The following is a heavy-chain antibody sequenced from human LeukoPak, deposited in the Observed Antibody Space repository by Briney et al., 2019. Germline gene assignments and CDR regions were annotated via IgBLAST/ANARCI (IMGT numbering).Heavy chain of an antibody. CDR1: GYSFSNYW. D-gene: IGHD5-18*01. CDR2: IYPEDSDA. V-gene: IGHV5-51*01. Sequence: GESLKISCKGSGYSFSNYWIGWVRQMPGKGLEWMGVIYPEDSDARYSPSFQGQVTISADKSISTAYLQWNSLQASDTGMYYCARQSGFGYGDFEYWGQGTLVTVSS. CDR3: ARQSGFGYGDFEY. J-gene: IGHJ4*02.